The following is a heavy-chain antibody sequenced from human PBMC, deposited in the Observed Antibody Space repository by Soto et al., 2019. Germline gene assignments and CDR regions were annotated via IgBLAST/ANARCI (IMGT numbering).Heavy chain of an antibody. Sequence: ASVKVSCKASGYTFTSYAMHWVRQAPGQRLEWMGWINAGNGNTKYSQKFQGRVTITRDTSASTAYMELSSLRSEDTAVYYCARFFGPYSSGWYRVCWLDPWGQGTLVTVYS. CDR2: INAGNGNT. J-gene: IGHJ5*02. CDR1: GYTFTSYA. V-gene: IGHV1-3*01. D-gene: IGHD6-19*01. CDR3: ARFFGPYSSGWYRVCWLDP.